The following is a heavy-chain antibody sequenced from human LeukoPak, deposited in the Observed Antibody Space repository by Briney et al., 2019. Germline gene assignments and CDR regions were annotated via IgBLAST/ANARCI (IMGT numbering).Heavy chain of an antibody. V-gene: IGHV3-30*03. CDR2: ISYDGSNK. D-gene: IGHD3-22*01. J-gene: IGHJ4*02. CDR3: ASGYYYTEIDY. CDR1: GFTFRSFV. Sequence: PGGSLRLSCAASGFTFRSFVMTWVRQAPGKGLEWVAVISYDGSNKYYADSVKGRFTISRDNAKNTLYLQMKSLRAEDTAVYFCASGYYYTEIDYWGQGTLVTVSS.